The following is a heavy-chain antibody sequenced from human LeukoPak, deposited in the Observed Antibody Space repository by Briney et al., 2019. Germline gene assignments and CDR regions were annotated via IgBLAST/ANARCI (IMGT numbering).Heavy chain of an antibody. CDR1: GFSFGSYP. Sequence: GGSLRLSCVVSGFSFGSYPMSWVRQAPGKGLEWVSVISETGDVTHYADSMKGRFTISRDNIKNTLYLQMNSLRAEDTAVYYCARGGRGDLVAATVYWGQGTLVTVSS. J-gene: IGHJ4*02. CDR3: ARGGRGDLVAATVY. CDR2: ISETGDVT. D-gene: IGHD2-15*01. V-gene: IGHV3-23*01.